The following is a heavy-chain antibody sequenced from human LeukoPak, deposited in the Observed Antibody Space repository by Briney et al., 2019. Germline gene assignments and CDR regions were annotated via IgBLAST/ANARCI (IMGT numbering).Heavy chain of an antibody. V-gene: IGHV3-30*03. D-gene: IGHD5-18*01. CDR3: ARGGSGYSYGKIDS. CDR1: GFTFSNYE. Sequence: GGSLRLSCAASGFTFSNYEMNWVRQAPGKGLEWVAVISYDGPNKYYADSVKGRFTISRDNAKNSLYLQMNSLRDEDTAVYYCARGGSGYSYGKIDSWGQGILVTVSS. J-gene: IGHJ4*02. CDR2: ISYDGPNK.